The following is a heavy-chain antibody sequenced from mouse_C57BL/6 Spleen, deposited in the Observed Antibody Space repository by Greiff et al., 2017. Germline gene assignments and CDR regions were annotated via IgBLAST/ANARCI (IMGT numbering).Heavy chain of an antibody. D-gene: IGHD2-3*01. J-gene: IGHJ4*01. CDR3: ARMGRGYYDAMDY. CDR1: GYTFTDYY. V-gene: IGHV1-19*01. Sequence: EVQLQQSGPVLVKPGASVKMSCKASGYTFTDYYMNWVKQSHGKSLEWIGVINPYNGGTSYNQKFKGKATLTVDKSSSTAYMELNSLTSEDSAAYYCARMGRGYYDAMDYWGQGTSVTVSS. CDR2: INPYNGGT.